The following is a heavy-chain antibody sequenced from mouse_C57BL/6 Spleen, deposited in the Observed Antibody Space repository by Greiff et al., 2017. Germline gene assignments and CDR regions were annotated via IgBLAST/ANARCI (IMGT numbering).Heavy chain of an antibody. CDR2: IDPANGHT. CDR1: GFNIKNTY. D-gene: IGHD3-2*02. J-gene: IGHJ2*01. Sequence: EVQLQQSVAELVRPGASVKLSCTASGFNIKNTYMHWVKQRPEQGLEWIGRIDPANGHTKYAPKFPGKATITADTSSNTAYLQLSSLTSEDTAIYYCASWEQGFQFRQRRLPDYFDYWGEGTTLTVSS. V-gene: IGHV14-3*01. CDR3: ASWEQGFQFRQRRLPDYFDY.